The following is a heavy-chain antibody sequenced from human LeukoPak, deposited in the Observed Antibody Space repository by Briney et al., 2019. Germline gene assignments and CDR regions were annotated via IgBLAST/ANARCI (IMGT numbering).Heavy chain of an antibody. D-gene: IGHD6-13*01. CDR2: IYPSGST. CDR3: ARDGGIAAAGNWFDP. V-gene: IGHV4-4*07. Sequence: SETLSLTCTVSGVSISSYYWSWIRQPAGKGLEWIGRIYPSGSTNYNPSLKSRVTISVDKSKNQFSLKLSSVTAADTAVYYCARDGGIAAAGNWFDPWGQGTLVTVSS. CDR1: GVSISSYY. J-gene: IGHJ5*02.